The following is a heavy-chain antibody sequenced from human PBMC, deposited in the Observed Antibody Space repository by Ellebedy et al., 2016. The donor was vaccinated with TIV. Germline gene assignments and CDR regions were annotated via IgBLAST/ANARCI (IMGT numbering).Heavy chain of an antibody. CDR1: GFSVTSND. D-gene: IGHD1-14*01. CDR3: VTRHNGAFDF. J-gene: IGHJ3*01. CDR2: IYGGGTS. V-gene: IGHV3-53*01. Sequence: GESLKISXRASGFSVTSNDMSWVRQAPGKGLELVSLIYGGGTSYYSDSVEGRFTISRDSSQNTLYLQMGGLGADDTAVYYCVTRHNGAFDFWGQGTKVTVSS.